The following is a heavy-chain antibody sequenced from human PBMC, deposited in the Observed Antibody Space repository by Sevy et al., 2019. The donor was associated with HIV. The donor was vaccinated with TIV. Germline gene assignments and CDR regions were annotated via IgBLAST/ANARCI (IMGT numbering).Heavy chain of an antibody. Sequence: SETLSLTCAVYGGSFSGYYWSWIRQPPGKGLEWIGEINHSGSTNYNPPPRSRVTISVDTSKNQFSLKLSSVTAADTAVYYCARDPGGDCTGGVCYTLNYYGMDVWGQGTTVTVSS. V-gene: IGHV4-34*01. CDR2: INHSGST. CDR3: ARDPGGDCTGGVCYTLNYYGMDV. D-gene: IGHD2-8*02. CDR1: GGSFSGYY. J-gene: IGHJ6*02.